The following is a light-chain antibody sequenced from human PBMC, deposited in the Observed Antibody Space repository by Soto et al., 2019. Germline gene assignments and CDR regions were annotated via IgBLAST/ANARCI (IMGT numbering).Light chain of an antibody. Sequence: EIVMTQSPATLSVSPGERATLSCRASQSVSSKLAWYQQKRGQAPRLLIYGASTRATGIPARFSGSGSGTEFTLTISSLQSEDFAVYYCQQYNNWPPSTFGGGTKVDIK. J-gene: IGKJ4*01. CDR1: QSVSSK. V-gene: IGKV3-15*01. CDR2: GAS. CDR3: QQYNNWPPST.